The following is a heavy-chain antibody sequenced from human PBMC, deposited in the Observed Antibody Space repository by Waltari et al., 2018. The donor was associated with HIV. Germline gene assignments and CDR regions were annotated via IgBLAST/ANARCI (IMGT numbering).Heavy chain of an antibody. CDR2: IYTSGST. D-gene: IGHD6-6*01. V-gene: IGHV4-61*02. CDR3: ARNSYGYSSSSPYYYYGMDV. CDR1: GGSISSGSYY. Sequence: QVQLQESGPGLVKPSQTLSLTCTVSGGSISSGSYYWSWIRQPAGQGLEWIGRIYTSGSTNYNPSLKSRVTISVDTSKNQFSLKLSSVTAADTAVYYCARNSYGYSSSSPYYYYGMDVWGQGTTVTVSS. J-gene: IGHJ6*02.